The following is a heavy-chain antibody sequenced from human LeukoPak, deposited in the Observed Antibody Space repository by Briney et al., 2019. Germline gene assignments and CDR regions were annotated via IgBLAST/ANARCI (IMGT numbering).Heavy chain of an antibody. V-gene: IGHV4-61*02. CDR2: IYTSGST. Sequence: PSQTLSLTCTVSGGSISSGSYYWSWIRQPAGKGLEWIGRIYTSGSTNYNPSLKSRVTISVDTSKNQFSLKLSSVTAADTAVYYCASGRTARYCSSTSCYDYYYYYYMDVWGKGTTVTVSS. CDR1: GGSISSGSYY. CDR3: ASGRTARYCSSTSCYDYYYYYYMDV. J-gene: IGHJ6*03. D-gene: IGHD2-2*01.